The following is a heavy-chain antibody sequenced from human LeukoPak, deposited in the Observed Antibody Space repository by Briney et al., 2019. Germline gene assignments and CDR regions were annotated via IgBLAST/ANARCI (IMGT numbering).Heavy chain of an antibody. D-gene: IGHD3-3*01. Sequence: SETLSLTYTVSGGSISSYYWSWIRQPAGKGLEWIGRIYTSGSTNYNPSLKSRVTMSVDTSKNQFSLKLSSVTAADTAVYYCARQYDFWSGYYEDYWGQGTLVTVSS. CDR1: GGSISSYY. V-gene: IGHV4-4*07. J-gene: IGHJ4*02. CDR3: ARQYDFWSGYYEDY. CDR2: IYTSGST.